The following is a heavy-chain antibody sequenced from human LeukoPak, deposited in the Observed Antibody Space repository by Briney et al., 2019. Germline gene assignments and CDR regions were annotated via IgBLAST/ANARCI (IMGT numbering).Heavy chain of an antibody. CDR2: IIPIVGIA. V-gene: IGHV1-69*04. CDR3: ARSEGIVVVPAAMGLDY. CDR1: GGTFSSYA. Sequence: ASVKVSCKASGGTFSSYAFSWVRQAPGQGLEWMGRIIPIVGIANYAQKFQGRVTITADESTSTAYMELSSLRSEDTAVYYCARSEGIVVVPAAMGLDYWGQGTLVTVSS. J-gene: IGHJ4*02. D-gene: IGHD2-2*01.